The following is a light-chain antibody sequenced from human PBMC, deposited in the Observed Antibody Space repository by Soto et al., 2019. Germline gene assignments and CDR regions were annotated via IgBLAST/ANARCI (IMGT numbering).Light chain of an antibody. CDR1: SSDVGGNEY. Sequence: QAVVTQPASVSGSPGQSITISCTGTSSDVGGNEYVAWYQQHPGRAPKLVIYDVRSRPSGVSFRFSGSKSGNTASLTISGLQAEDEADYYCSAYTAYATVLFGGGTKLTVL. V-gene: IGLV2-14*03. J-gene: IGLJ2*01. CDR2: DVR. CDR3: SAYTAYATVL.